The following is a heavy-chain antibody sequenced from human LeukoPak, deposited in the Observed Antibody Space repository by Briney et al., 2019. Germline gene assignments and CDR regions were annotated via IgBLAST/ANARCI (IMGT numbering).Heavy chain of an antibody. D-gene: IGHD2-15*01. CDR1: GESFSGYY. Sequence: SETLSLTCTVYGESFSGYYWTWIRQPPGKGLEWIGEISQSGSTNYNPSLKNRVTMSVDTSKKQFSLKLNSVTAADTAVYYCARGRYCSGGSCYYYWGQGTLVTVSS. CDR3: ARGRYCSGGSCYYY. J-gene: IGHJ4*02. CDR2: ISQSGST. V-gene: IGHV4-34*01.